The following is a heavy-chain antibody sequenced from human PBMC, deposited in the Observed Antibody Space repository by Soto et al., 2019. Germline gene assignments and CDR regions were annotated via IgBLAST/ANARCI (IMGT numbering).Heavy chain of an antibody. CDR3: ATPSRGGAWVGYYYGMDV. J-gene: IGHJ6*02. CDR2: FDPEDGET. Sequence: QVQLVQSGAEVKKPGASVKVSCKVSGYTLTELSMHWVRQAPGKGLEWMGGFDPEDGETIYAQKFQGRVTMTEDTATDTAYMELSRLRSEDTAVYYCATPSRGGAWVGYYYGMDVWGQGTKVTVSS. D-gene: IGHD1-26*01. V-gene: IGHV1-24*01. CDR1: GYTLTELS.